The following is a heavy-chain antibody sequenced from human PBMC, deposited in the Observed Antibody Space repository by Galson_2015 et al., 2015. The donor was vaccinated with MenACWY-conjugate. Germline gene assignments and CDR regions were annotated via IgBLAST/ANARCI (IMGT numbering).Heavy chain of an antibody. J-gene: IGHJ3*02. CDR1: GFTFSTYA. CDR2: ITGDSGSR. D-gene: IGHD3-10*01. Sequence: SLRLSCAASGFTFSTYAMTWVRQAPGNGLEWVSGITGDSGSRIYADSVKGRFTVSRDNSRNTLYLQMNTLRAEDAAVYYCAHYHFD. V-gene: IGHV3-23*01. CDR3: AHYHFD.